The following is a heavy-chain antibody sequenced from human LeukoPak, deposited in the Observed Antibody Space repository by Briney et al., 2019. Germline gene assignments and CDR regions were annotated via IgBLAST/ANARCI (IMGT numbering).Heavy chain of an antibody. J-gene: IGHJ4*02. CDR2: IYYSGST. V-gene: IGHV4-39*07. D-gene: IGHD2-15*01. Sequence: PSETLSLTCTVSGGSISSSSYYWGWIRQPPGKGLEWIGSIYYSGSTYYNPSLKSRVTISVDTSKNQFSLKLSSVTAADTAAYYCARYDRARYCSGGSCFDYWGQGTLVTVSS. CDR1: GGSISSSSYY. CDR3: ARYDRARYCSGGSCFDY.